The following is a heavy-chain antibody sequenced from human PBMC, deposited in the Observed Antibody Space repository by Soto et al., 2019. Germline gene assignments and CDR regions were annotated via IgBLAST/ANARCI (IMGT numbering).Heavy chain of an antibody. CDR3: AKSLRSSGWYYFDY. Sequence: GGSLRLSCAASGFTFSIYAMSWVRQAPGKGLDWVSTISDSGDNTYYADSVKGRFTISRDNSKNTLYLQMNSLRADDTAVYYCAKSLRSSGWYYFDYWGQGTLVTVSS. CDR1: GFTFSIYA. V-gene: IGHV3-23*01. J-gene: IGHJ4*02. D-gene: IGHD6-13*01. CDR2: ISDSGDNT.